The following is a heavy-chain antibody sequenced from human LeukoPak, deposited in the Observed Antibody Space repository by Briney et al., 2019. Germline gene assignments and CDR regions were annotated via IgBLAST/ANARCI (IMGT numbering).Heavy chain of an antibody. CDR2: IYPGDADT. CDR3: ARVMTTLTGFDF. Sequence: GESLKISCKGSGYTFTTYWSGWGRQMPGKGVEGMVVIYPGDADTRYSASFQGQFTISADKSITTAYLQWSSLKASDTAMYYCARVMTTLTGFDFWGQGTLVTVSS. CDR1: GYTFTTYW. V-gene: IGHV5-51*01. J-gene: IGHJ4*02. D-gene: IGHD2/OR15-2a*01.